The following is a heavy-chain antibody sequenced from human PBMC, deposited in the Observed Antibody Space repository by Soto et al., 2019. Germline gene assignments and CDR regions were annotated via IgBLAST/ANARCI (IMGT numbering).Heavy chain of an antibody. D-gene: IGHD3-22*01. Sequence: GESLKISCKGSGYSFTSYWISWVRQMPGKGLEWMGRIDPSDSYTNYSPSFQGHVTISADKSISTAYLQWSSLKASDTAMYYCARGRQGYYYDSSGSWFDTWGQGTLVTVSS. V-gene: IGHV5-10-1*01. J-gene: IGHJ5*02. CDR3: ARGRQGYYYDSSGSWFDT. CDR1: GYSFTSYW. CDR2: IDPSDSYT.